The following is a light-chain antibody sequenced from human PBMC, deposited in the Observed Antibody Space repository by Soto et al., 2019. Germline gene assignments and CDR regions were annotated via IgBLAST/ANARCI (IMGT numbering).Light chain of an antibody. CDR3: QQRSNWPRT. Sequence: EIVLTQSPGPLSLSPGERATLSCRASQSVSSSLAWYQQKPGQAPRLLIYDASNRATGIPARFSGSGSGTDFTLTISSLEPEDFAVYYCQQRSNWPRTFGQGTKVDIK. J-gene: IGKJ1*01. CDR1: QSVSSS. CDR2: DAS. V-gene: IGKV3-11*01.